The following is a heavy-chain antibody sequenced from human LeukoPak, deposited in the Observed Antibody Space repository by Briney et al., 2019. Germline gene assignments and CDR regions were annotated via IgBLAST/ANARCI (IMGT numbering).Heavy chain of an antibody. Sequence: SGTLSHTCAVSGDSIRSRDWWSWVRQPPGKGLEWIGEIYLGGSPNYNPSLKSRVTISLDKSENLFSLKMNSVTAADMAIYYCARDKWISASGSHYNAGPTPFYDWGPGTLVTVSS. CDR1: GDSIRSRDW. J-gene: IGHJ4*02. CDR3: ARDKWISASGSHYNAGPTPFYD. V-gene: IGHV4-4*02. CDR2: IYLGGSP. D-gene: IGHD3-10*01.